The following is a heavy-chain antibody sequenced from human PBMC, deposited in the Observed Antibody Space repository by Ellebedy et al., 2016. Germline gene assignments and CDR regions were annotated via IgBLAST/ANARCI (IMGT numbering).Heavy chain of an antibody. D-gene: IGHD5-24*01. CDR3: AIGRDVFHY. Sequence: GESLKISCAGSGFTFSSRAMIWVRQAPGKGLEWVSAISGSGITTFYADSVKGRFTISRDNSKNTLYLHMNSLTAEDTAVYYCAIGRDVFHYWGQGTLVTVSS. V-gene: IGHV3-23*01. CDR2: ISGSGITT. J-gene: IGHJ4*02. CDR1: GFTFSSRA.